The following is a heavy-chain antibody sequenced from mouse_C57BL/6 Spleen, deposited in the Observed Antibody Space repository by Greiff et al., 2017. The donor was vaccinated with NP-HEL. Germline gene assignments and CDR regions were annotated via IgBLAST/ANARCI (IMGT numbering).Heavy chain of an antibody. D-gene: IGHD2-4*01. CDR2: IYPGDGDT. CDR3: ARFDYDGRWGFDV. V-gene: IGHV1-82*01. J-gene: IGHJ1*03. CDR1: GYAFSSSW. Sequence: VQLQQSGPELVKPGASVKISCKASGYAFSSSWMNWVKQRPGTGLEWIGRIYPGDGDTNYNGKFKGKATLTADKSSSTAYMQLSSLTSEDSAVYFCARFDYDGRWGFDVWGTGTTVTVSS.